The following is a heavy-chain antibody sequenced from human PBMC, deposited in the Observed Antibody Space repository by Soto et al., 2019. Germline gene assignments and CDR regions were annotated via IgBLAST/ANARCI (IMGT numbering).Heavy chain of an antibody. V-gene: IGHV1-46*01. CDR1: GYTFTSYY. J-gene: IGHJ6*02. D-gene: IGHD2-2*01. Sequence: ASVKVSCKASGYTFTSYYMHWVRQAPGQGLEWMGIINPSGGSTSYAQKFQGRVTMTRDTSTSTVYMELSSLRSEDTAVYYCARDLKVVVPAAMRPYYYYGMDVWGQGTTVTVSS. CDR2: INPSGGST. CDR3: ARDLKVVVPAAMRPYYYYGMDV.